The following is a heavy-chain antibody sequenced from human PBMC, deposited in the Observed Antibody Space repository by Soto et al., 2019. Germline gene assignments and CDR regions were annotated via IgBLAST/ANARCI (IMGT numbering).Heavy chain of an antibody. CDR2: IGAAGDP. Sequence: GGSLRLSCTASGFTFSYYDMHWVRQGSGKGLEWVSTIGAAGDPYYTGSVKGRFTISRENARNSMFLQMNSVTVGDTAVYYCARADSGRLPRRADYYYALDVWGQGTMVTV. V-gene: IGHV3-13*05. CDR1: GFTFSYYD. CDR3: ARADSGRLPRRADYYYALDV. D-gene: IGHD2-15*01. J-gene: IGHJ6*02.